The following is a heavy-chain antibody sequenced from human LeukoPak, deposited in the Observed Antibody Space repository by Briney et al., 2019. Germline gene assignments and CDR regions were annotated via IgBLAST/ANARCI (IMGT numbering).Heavy chain of an antibody. Sequence: ASVKVSCKVSGYTLTELSMHWVRQAPGKGLEWMGGFDPEDGETIYAQKFQGRVTMTEDTSTDTAYMELSSLRSEDTAVYYCATARPSCYYGSGSHRKDAFDYWGQGTLVTVSS. J-gene: IGHJ4*02. V-gene: IGHV1-24*01. D-gene: IGHD3-10*01. CDR1: GYTLTELS. CDR3: ATARPSCYYGSGSHRKDAFDY. CDR2: FDPEDGET.